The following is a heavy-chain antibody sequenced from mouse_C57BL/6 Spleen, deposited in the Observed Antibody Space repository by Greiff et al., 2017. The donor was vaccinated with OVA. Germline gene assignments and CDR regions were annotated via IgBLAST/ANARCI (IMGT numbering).Heavy chain of an antibody. D-gene: IGHD2-3*01. J-gene: IGHJ4*01. CDR3: TSDGYYTMDY. Sequence: VQLQQSGAELVRPGASVTLSCKASGYTFTDYEMHWVKQTPVHGLEWIGAIDPETGGTAYNQKFKGKAILTADKSSSTAYMELRSLTSEDSAVYYDTSDGYYTMDYWGQGTSVTVSS. CDR2: IDPETGGT. V-gene: IGHV1-15*01. CDR1: GYTFTDYE.